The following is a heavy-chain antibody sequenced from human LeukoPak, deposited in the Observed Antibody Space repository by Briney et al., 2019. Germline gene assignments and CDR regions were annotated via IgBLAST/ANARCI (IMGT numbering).Heavy chain of an antibody. J-gene: IGHJ3*02. CDR3: ARGLRKTNYVWGSYRLSDAFDI. CDR2: INHSGST. Sequence: SETLSLTCAVYGGSFSGYYWSWIRQPPGKGLEWIGEINHSGSTNCNPSLKSRVTISVDTSKNQFSLKLSSVTAADTAVYYCARGLRKTNYVWGSYRLSDAFDIWGQGTMVTVSS. D-gene: IGHD3-16*02. CDR1: GGSFSGYY. V-gene: IGHV4-34*01.